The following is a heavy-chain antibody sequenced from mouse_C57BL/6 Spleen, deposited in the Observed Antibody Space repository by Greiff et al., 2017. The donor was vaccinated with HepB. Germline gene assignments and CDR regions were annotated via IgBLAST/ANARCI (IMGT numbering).Heavy chain of an antibody. Sequence: EVKLVESGGGLVKPGGSLKLSCAASGFTFSDYGMHWVRQAPEKGLEWVAYISSGSSTIYYADTVKGRFTISRDNAKNTLCIQMTSLRSEDTAMYYCARVDYPHYNAMGYWGQGTSVTVAT. CDR3: ARVDYPHYNAMGY. V-gene: IGHV5-17*01. CDR2: ISSGSSTI. J-gene: IGHJ4*01. D-gene: IGHD1-1*02. CDR1: GFTFSDYG.